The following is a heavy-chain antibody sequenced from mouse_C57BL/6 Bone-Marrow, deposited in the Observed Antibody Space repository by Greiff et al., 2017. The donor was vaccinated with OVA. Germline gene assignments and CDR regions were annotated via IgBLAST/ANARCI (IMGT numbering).Heavy chain of an antibody. V-gene: IGHV2-5*01. CDR2: IWRGGST. CDR1: GFSLTSYG. CDR3: AKRDEYPHYSAMDY. J-gene: IGHJ4*01. Sequence: QVQLQQSGPGLVQPSQSLSITCTVSGFSLTSYGVRWVRQSPGKGLEWLGVIWRGGSTDYNAAFMSRLSITKDNSKSQVFFKMNSLQADDTAIYYCAKRDEYPHYSAMDYWGQGTSVTVSS. D-gene: IGHD5-2*01.